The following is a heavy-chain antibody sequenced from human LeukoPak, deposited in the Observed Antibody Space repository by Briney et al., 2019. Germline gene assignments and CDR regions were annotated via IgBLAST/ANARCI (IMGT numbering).Heavy chain of an antibody. V-gene: IGHV6-1*01. CDR3: ARVGGMFAYGMDV. CDR1: GESVSSNNAA. Sequence: SQTLSLTCAISGESVSSNNAAWSWIRQSPSRGLEWLGRTYYRSKWYNEYAVSEKGRISISPDTSKNQFSLQLNSVTPGDTAVYYCARVGGMFAYGMDVWGQGTTVTVSS. CDR2: TYYRSKWYN. D-gene: IGHD3-10*02. J-gene: IGHJ6*02.